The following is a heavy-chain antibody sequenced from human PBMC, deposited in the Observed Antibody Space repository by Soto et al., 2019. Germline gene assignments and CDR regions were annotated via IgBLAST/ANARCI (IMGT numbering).Heavy chain of an antibody. D-gene: IGHD1-20*01. CDR3: AREYKVEAAPNHYYYYYGMDV. CDR1: GGTFSSYA. CDR2: IIPIFGTA. V-gene: IGHV1-69*13. J-gene: IGHJ6*02. Sequence: SVKVSCKASGGTFSSYAISWVRQAPGQGLEWMGGIIPIFGTANYAQKFQGRVTITADESTSTAYMELSSLRSEDTAVYYCAREYKVEAAPNHYYYYYGMDVWGQGTTVTV.